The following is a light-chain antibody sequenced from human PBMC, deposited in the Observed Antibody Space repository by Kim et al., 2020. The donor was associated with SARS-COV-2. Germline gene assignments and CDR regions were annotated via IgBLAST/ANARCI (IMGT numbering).Light chain of an antibody. J-gene: IGLJ2*01. Sequence: APGKTARSTCGGNNIGSKSVHWYQQKPGQAPVLVIYYDSDRPSGIPERFSGSNSGNTATLTISRVEAGDEAYYYCQVWDSSSDHVVFGGVTQLTVL. CDR1: NIGSKS. CDR2: YDS. CDR3: QVWDSSSDHVV. V-gene: IGLV3-21*04.